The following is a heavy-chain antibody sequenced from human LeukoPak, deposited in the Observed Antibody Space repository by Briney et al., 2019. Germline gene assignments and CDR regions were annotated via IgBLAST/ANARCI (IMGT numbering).Heavy chain of an antibody. V-gene: IGHV3-23*01. Sequence: GGSLRLSCAASGFTFGNYPFSWVRQAPGKGLEWVSVVSANGVSTLYANSVKGRFTISRINFVNTLYLQMSSLRAEDTAVYYCARDRGYTTGRDFDFWGQGALVTVSS. CDR2: VSANGVST. CDR1: GFTFGNYP. J-gene: IGHJ4*02. D-gene: IGHD3-10*01. CDR3: ARDRGYTTGRDFDF.